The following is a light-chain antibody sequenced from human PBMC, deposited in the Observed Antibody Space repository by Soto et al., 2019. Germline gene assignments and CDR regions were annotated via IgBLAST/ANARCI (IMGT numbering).Light chain of an antibody. CDR3: HQANSFPLT. Sequence: DIQMTQSPSFVSASVGDRVTITCRASQGISSWLVWYQQKPGKAPKLLIHATSGLQSGVPSRFSGSGSGTDFTLTISNLQSEDFATYYCHQANSFPLTFGGGTKV. V-gene: IGKV1-12*01. CDR1: QGISSW. CDR2: ATS. J-gene: IGKJ4*01.